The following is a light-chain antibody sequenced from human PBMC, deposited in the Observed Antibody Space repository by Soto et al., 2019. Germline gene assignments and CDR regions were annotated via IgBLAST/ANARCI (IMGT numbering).Light chain of an antibody. CDR1: QGIRDA. Sequence: DIQMTQSPSSLSASVGDRVIITCRASQGIRDALGWYQQKPGKVPKRLIYSASSLQNGVPSRFSGSGSETVFTLTISSLQPEDFATYFCLQHSDYPFTFGQETRLEI. V-gene: IGKV1-17*01. CDR2: SAS. J-gene: IGKJ2*01. CDR3: LQHSDYPFT.